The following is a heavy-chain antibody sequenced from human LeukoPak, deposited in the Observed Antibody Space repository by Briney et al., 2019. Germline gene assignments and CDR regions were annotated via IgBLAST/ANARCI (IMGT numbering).Heavy chain of an antibody. CDR2: IRYDGSNK. Sequence: GGSLRLSCAASGFTFSSYGMHWVRQAPGKGLEWVAFIRYDGSNKYYADSVKGRFTISRDNSKNTLYLQMNSLRAEDTAVYYCAKDKLWFGELFGYFDYWGQGTLVTVSS. CDR1: GFTFSSYG. J-gene: IGHJ4*02. CDR3: AKDKLWFGELFGYFDY. V-gene: IGHV3-30*02. D-gene: IGHD3-10*01.